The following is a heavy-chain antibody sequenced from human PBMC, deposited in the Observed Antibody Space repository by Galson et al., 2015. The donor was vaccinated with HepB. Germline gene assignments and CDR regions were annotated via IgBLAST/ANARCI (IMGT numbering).Heavy chain of an antibody. CDR2: ISSSGSTI. V-gene: IGHV3-48*03. D-gene: IGHD3-10*01. J-gene: IGHJ6*02. Sequence: SLRLSCAASGFTFSSYEMNWVRQAPGKGLEWVSYISSSGSTIYYADSVKGRFTISRDNAKNSLYLQMNSLRAEDTAVYYCAREKTYYYGSGSYPDSMDVWGQGTTVTVSS. CDR1: GFTFSSYE. CDR3: AREKTYYYGSGSYPDSMDV.